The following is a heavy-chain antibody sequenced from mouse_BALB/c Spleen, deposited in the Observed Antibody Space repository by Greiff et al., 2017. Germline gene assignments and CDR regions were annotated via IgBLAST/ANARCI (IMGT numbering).Heavy chain of an antibody. J-gene: IGHJ4*01. D-gene: IGHD4-1*01. CDR2: ISSGGSYT. V-gene: IGHV5-6*02. CDR3: ARELGNAMDY. Sequence: DVKLVESGGDLVKPGGSLKLSCAASGFTFSSYGMPWVRQTPDKRLEWVATISSGGSYTYYPDSVKGRFTISRDNAKNTLYLQMSSLKSEDTAMYYCARELGNAMDYWGQGTSVTVSS. CDR1: GFTFSSYG.